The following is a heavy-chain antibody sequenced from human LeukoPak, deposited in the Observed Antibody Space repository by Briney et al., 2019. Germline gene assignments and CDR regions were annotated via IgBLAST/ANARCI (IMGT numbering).Heavy chain of an antibody. CDR2: ISSSGTYI. CDR3: ARDPVGISRGGYFDY. V-gene: IGHV3-21*04. Sequence: GGSLRLSCAASGFTFSSYGMNWVRQAPGKGLEWVSSISSSGTYIYFADSVKGRFTISRDNAKNSLYLQMNSLRSEDTAVYYCARDPVGISRGGYFDYWGQGTLVTVSS. J-gene: IGHJ4*02. D-gene: IGHD3-10*01. CDR1: GFTFSSYG.